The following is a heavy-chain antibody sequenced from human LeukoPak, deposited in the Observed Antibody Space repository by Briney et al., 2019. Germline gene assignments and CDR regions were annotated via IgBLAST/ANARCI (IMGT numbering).Heavy chain of an antibody. Sequence: PGGSLRLSCAASGFTFSTYGMSWVRQAPGKGLAWVSGISGSGDSTYYADSVRGRFTISRDNSKNTLFLQMNSLRAEDTAVYYCAKAERRSDLPYYFDYWGQGTLVTVSS. V-gene: IGHV3-23*01. CDR2: ISGSGDST. CDR3: AKAERRSDLPYYFDY. D-gene: IGHD1-1*01. CDR1: GFTFSTYG. J-gene: IGHJ4*02.